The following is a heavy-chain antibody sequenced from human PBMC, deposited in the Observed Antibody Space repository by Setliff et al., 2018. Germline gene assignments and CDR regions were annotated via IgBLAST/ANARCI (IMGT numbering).Heavy chain of an antibody. D-gene: IGHD6-6*01. V-gene: IGHV7-4-1*02. CDR2: TNTNTGNP. J-gene: IGHJ3*02. CDR1: GYTFTSYA. Sequence: ASVKVSCKASGYTFTSYAMNWVRQAPGQGLEWMGWTNTNTGNPTYAQGFTGRFVFSLDTSVSTAYLQISSLKAEDTAVYYCTSSSSPRGGAFDIWGQGTMVTVSS. CDR3: TSSSSPRGGAFDI.